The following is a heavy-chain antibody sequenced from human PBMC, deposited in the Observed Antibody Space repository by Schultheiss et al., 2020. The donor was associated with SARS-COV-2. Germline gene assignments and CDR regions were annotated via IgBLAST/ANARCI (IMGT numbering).Heavy chain of an antibody. CDR1: GGSISSGGYY. D-gene: IGHD2-15*01. Sequence: SETLSLTCTVSGGSISSGGYYWSWIRQPPGKGLEWIGYIYHSGSTYYNPSLKSRVTISVDTSKNQFSLKLSSVTAADTAVYYCAREHCSGGSCYGHFDYWGQGTLVTVSS. CDR2: IYHSGST. CDR3: AREHCSGGSCYGHFDY. J-gene: IGHJ4*02. V-gene: IGHV4-30-2*01.